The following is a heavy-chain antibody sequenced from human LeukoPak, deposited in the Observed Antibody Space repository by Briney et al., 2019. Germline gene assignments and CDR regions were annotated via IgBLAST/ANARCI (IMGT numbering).Heavy chain of an antibody. CDR2: ISYDGSNK. CDR1: GFTFSSYG. Sequence: GRSLRLSCAASGFTFSSYGMHWVRQAPGKGLEWVAVISYDGSNKYYADSVKGRFTISSDNSKNTLYLQMNSLRAEDTAVYYCAKETTAADLYYYYGMDVWGQGTTVTVSS. J-gene: IGHJ6*02. D-gene: IGHD6-13*01. CDR3: AKETTAADLYYYYGMDV. V-gene: IGHV3-30*18.